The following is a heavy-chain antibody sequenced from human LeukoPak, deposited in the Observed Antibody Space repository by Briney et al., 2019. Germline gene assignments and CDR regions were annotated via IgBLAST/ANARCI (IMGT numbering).Heavy chain of an antibody. J-gene: IGHJ5*02. CDR1: GGSISSYY. Sequence: SETLSLTCTVSGGSISSYYWSWIRQPAGKGLEWIGRIYTSGSTNYNPSLKSRVTMSVDTPKNQFSLKLSSVTAADTAVYYCARGRWFGESFPNWFDPWGQGTLVTVSS. CDR2: IYTSGST. D-gene: IGHD3-10*01. V-gene: IGHV4-4*07. CDR3: ARGRWFGESFPNWFDP.